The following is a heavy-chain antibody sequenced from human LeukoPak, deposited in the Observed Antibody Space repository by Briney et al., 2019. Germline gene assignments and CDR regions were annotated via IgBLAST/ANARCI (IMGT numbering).Heavy chain of an antibody. CDR3: ARARPSMWIDY. Sequence: GGSLRLSCAASGFTFSSCGMSWVRRAPGKGLEWVANIKQDGSEKYYVDSVKGRFTISRDNAKNTLYLQMNSLRPEDTAVYYCARARPSMWIDYWGQGTLVTVSS. CDR2: IKQDGSEK. CDR1: GFTFSSCG. J-gene: IGHJ4*02. D-gene: IGHD5-12*01. V-gene: IGHV3-7*01.